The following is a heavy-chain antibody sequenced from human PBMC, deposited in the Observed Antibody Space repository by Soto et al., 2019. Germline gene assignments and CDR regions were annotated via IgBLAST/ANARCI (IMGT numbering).Heavy chain of an antibody. V-gene: IGHV3-30*18. CDR2: ISYDGSNK. D-gene: IGHD6-13*01. CDR1: GFTFSSYG. J-gene: IGHJ4*02. Sequence: GGSLRLSCAASGFTFSSYGRHWVRQAPGKGLEWVAVISYDGSNKYYADSVKGRFTISRDNSKNTLYLQMNSLRAEDTAVYYCAKDQVVAAAGPDFYYFDYWGQGTLVTVSS. CDR3: AKDQVVAAAGPDFYYFDY.